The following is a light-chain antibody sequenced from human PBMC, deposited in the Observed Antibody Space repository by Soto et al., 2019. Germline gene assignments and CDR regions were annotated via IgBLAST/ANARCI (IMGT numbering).Light chain of an antibody. J-gene: IGLJ1*01. V-gene: IGLV2-23*01. CDR1: SSDVGSYNL. Sequence: QCVLTQPASVSGSPGQSITISCTGTSSDVGSYNLVSWYQQHPGKAPKLMIYEGSKRPSGVSNRFSGSKSGNTASLTISGLQAEDEADYYCCSYAGSSTYVFGTGTKLTVL. CDR2: EGS. CDR3: CSYAGSSTYV.